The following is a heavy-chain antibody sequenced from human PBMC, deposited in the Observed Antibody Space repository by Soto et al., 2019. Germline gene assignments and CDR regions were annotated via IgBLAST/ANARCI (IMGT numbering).Heavy chain of an antibody. J-gene: IGHJ4*02. CDR1: GGTFSSYA. CDR3: ERGTEYYYDSSVYYYRDYFDY. Sequence: QVQLVQSGAEVKKPGSSVKVSCKASGGTFSSYAISWVRQAPGQGLEWMGGIIPIFGTANYAQKFQGRVTITADESTSTAYMELSSLRSADTAVYYCERGTEYYYDSSVYYYRDYFDYWGQGTLVNVSS. V-gene: IGHV1-69*01. D-gene: IGHD3-22*01. CDR2: IIPIFGTA.